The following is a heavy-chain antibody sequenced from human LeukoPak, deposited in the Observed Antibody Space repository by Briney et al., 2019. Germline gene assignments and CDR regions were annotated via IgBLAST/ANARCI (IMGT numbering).Heavy chain of an antibody. D-gene: IGHD2-2*01. V-gene: IGHV3-30*04. Sequence: GGSLTLSCAASGFTFHIYSMHWVRQAPGKGLEWVAVISPDGISENYADSARGRFTIPRDNAKKTLYLHLNSRRPEDPAVYYVSRCIVVIQVVRGGGYYGMDVWGQGTTVTVSS. CDR2: ISPDGISE. CDR3: SRCIVVIQVVRGGGYYGMDV. J-gene: IGHJ6*02. CDR1: GFTFHIYS.